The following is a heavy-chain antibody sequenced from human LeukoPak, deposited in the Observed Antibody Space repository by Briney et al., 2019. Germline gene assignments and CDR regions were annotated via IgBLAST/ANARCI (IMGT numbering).Heavy chain of an antibody. CDR1: GFTFSSYS. CDR2: ISSSSSYI. V-gene: IGHV3-21*01. Sequence: GGSLRLSCAASGFTFSSYSMNWVRQAPGTGLEWVSSISSSSSYIYYADSVKGRFTISRDNAKNSLYLQMNSLRAEDTAVYYCARDLEDYYYMDVWGKGTTVTVSS. J-gene: IGHJ6*03. CDR3: ARDLEDYYYMDV.